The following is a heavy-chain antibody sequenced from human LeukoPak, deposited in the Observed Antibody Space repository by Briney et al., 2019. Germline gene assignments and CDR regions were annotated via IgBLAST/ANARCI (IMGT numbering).Heavy chain of an antibody. CDR3: SVFRSSSRDYYYYCMDV. CDR2: IRSKANSYAT. J-gene: IGHJ6*03. Sequence: PGGSLRLSCAASGFTFSGSAMHWVRQASGKGLEWVGRIRSKANSYATAYAASVKGRFTISRDDSKNTAYLQMNSLKTEDTAVYYCSVFRSSSRDYYYYCMDVWGKGTTVTVSS. CDR1: GFTFSGSA. D-gene: IGHD6-6*01. V-gene: IGHV3-73*01.